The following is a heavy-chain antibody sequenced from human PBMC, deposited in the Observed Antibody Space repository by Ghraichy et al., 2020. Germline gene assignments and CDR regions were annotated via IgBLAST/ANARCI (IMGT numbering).Heavy chain of an antibody. CDR3: AREGSGSSLNSYYHYYGMDV. J-gene: IGHJ6*02. V-gene: IGHV1-69*04. CDR2: IIPILGIA. D-gene: IGHD3-10*01. CDR1: GGTFSSYA. Sequence: SVKVSCKASGGTFSSYAISWVRQAPGQGLEWMGRIIPILGIANYAQKFQGRVTITADKSTTTAYMELSSLRSEDTAVYYCAREGSGSSLNSYYHYYGMDVWGQGTTVTVSS.